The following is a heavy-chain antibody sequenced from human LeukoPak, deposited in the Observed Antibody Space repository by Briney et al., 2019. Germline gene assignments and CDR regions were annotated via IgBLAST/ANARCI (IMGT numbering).Heavy chain of an antibody. CDR3: ARSLDSSGYPFDY. CDR2: INAGNGNT. V-gene: IGHV1-3*01. J-gene: IGHJ4*02. D-gene: IGHD3-22*01. CDR1: GYTFTSYA. Sequence: ASGKVSCKASGYTFTSYAMHWVRQAPGQRLEWMGWINAGNGNTKYSQKFQGRVTITRDTSASTAYMELSSLRSEDTAVYYCARSLDSSGYPFDYWGQGTLVTVSS.